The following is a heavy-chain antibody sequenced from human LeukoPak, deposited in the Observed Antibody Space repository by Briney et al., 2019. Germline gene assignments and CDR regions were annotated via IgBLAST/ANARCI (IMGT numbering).Heavy chain of an antibody. D-gene: IGHD4-23*01. V-gene: IGHV3-9*03. Sequence: PGRSLRLSCAASGFTFDDYAMHWVRQAPGKGLEWVSGISWNSGSISYAESVKGRFTISRDNAKNSLYLQMNSLRAEDMALYYCAKDLYGGNSERSAFDYWGQGTLVTVSS. J-gene: IGHJ4*02. CDR2: ISWNSGSI. CDR1: GFTFDDYA. CDR3: AKDLYGGNSERSAFDY.